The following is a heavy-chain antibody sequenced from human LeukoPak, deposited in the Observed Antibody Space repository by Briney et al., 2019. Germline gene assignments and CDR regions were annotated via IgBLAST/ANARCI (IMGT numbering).Heavy chain of an antibody. Sequence: GGSLRLSCAASGFTFDNYALHWVRQAPGKGLEWVSGLNWNSGSIGYADSVKGRFTISRDNAQNSLYLQMNSLRAEDTAFYYCAKGSDSGYNFFDYWGQGTLVTVSS. J-gene: IGHJ4*02. D-gene: IGHD3-22*01. CDR1: GFTFDNYA. V-gene: IGHV3-9*01. CDR3: AKGSDSGYNFFDY. CDR2: LNWNSGSI.